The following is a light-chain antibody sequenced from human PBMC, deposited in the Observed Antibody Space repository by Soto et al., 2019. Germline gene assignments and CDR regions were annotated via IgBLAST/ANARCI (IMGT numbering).Light chain of an antibody. J-gene: IGKJ1*01. CDR3: QQYNSYWT. CDR2: DAS. V-gene: IGKV1-5*01. CDR1: QSISSW. Sequence: DIQMTQSPSTLSASVGDRVTITCRASQSISSWLAWYQQKPGKATKLLIYDASSLESGVPTRFSGRGSGTEFTRTISSLQPDDFATYYCQQYNSYWTFGQGTKVEIK.